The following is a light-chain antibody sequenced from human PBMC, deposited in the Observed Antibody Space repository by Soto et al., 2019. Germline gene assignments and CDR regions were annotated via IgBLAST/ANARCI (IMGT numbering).Light chain of an antibody. CDR1: QGISSW. J-gene: IGKJ1*01. CDR2: DAS. Sequence: DIQMTQSPSSVSASVGDRVTITCRASQGISSWLAWYQQKPGKAPKLLIFDASNLQSGVPSRFSGSGSGTEFTLTISSLQPDDFATYSCQQYNTYRTFGQGTKVEI. CDR3: QQYNTYRT. V-gene: IGKV1D-16*01.